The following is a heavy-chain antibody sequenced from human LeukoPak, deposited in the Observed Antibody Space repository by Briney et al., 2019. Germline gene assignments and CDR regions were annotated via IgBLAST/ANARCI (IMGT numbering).Heavy chain of an antibody. D-gene: IGHD3-22*01. CDR3: ARDAPQTFYDSSDGWFDP. J-gene: IGHJ5*02. Sequence: PSQTLSLTCTVSGGSISSGSYYWSWIRQPAGKGLEWIGRIYTSGSTYYNASLSSRVTISVDMSKNQFSLKLSSVTAADTAVYYCARDAPQTFYDSSDGWFDPWGQGTLVTVSS. V-gene: IGHV4-61*02. CDR2: IYTSGST. CDR1: GGSISSGSYY.